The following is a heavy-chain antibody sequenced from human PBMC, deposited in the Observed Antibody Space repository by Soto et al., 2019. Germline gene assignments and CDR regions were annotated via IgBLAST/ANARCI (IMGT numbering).Heavy chain of an antibody. Sequence: GGSLRLSCAASGFTFSSYAMSWVRQAPGKGLEWVSAISGSGGSTYYADSVKGRFTISRDNSKNTLYLQMHSLRAEDTVVYYCAKPRIQLNFDDAFDIWGQGTMVTVSS. CDR1: GFTFSSYA. J-gene: IGHJ3*02. D-gene: IGHD5-18*01. CDR2: ISGSGGST. V-gene: IGHV3-23*01. CDR3: AKPRIQLNFDDAFDI.